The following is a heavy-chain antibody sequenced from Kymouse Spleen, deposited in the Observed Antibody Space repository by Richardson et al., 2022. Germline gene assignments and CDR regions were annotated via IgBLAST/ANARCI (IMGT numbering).Heavy chain of an antibody. CDR2: IYHSGST. CDR3: GGVLLWFGELSGGGMDV. D-gene: IGHD3-10*01. J-gene: IGHJ6*02. Sequence: QVQLQESGPGLVKPSGTLSLTCAVSGGSISSSNWWSWVRQPPGKGLEWIGEIYHSGSTNYNPSLKSRVTISVDKSKNQFSLKLSSVTAADTAVYYCGGVLLWFGELSGGGMDVWGQGTTVTVSS. CDR1: GGSISSSNW. V-gene: IGHV4-4*02.